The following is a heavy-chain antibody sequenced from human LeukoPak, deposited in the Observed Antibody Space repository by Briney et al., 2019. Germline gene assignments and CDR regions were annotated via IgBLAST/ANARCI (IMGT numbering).Heavy chain of an antibody. CDR3: ARTYYDSSGHTPLDFDY. V-gene: IGHV3-21*01. D-gene: IGHD3-22*01. Sequence: GGSLRLSCAASGFTFSSYSMNWVRQAPGKGLEWVSSISSSSSYIYYADSVKGRFTISRDNAKNSLYLQMNSLRAEDTAVYYCARTYYDSSGHTPLDFDYWGQGTLVTVSS. CDR1: GFTFSSYS. CDR2: ISSSSSYI. J-gene: IGHJ4*02.